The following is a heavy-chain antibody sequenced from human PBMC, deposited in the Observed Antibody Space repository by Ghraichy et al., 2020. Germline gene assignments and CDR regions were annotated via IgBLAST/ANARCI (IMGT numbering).Heavy chain of an antibody. CDR2: ISGSGGST. J-gene: IGHJ4*02. Sequence: GGSLRLSCAASGFTFSSYAMSWVRQAPGKGLEWVSAISGSGGSTYYADSVKGRFTISRDNSTNTLYLQMNSLRAEDTAVYNCAKDRGSYSPYYFDYWGQGTLVTVSS. D-gene: IGHD1-26*01. V-gene: IGHV3-23*01. CDR1: GFTFSSYA. CDR3: AKDRGSYSPYYFDY.